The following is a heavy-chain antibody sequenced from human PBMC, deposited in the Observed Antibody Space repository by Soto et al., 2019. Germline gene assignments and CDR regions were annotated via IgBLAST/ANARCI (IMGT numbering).Heavy chain of an antibody. V-gene: IGHV1-69*06. Sequence: SVKVSCKASGGTFSNYVVNWVRQAPGQGLEWMGRIIPISGAANYAQKFQGRVTITAGKSTSTSYMELSSLRSEDTAVYYCARDMTRTVVPYFDFWGQVTLVTVSS. CDR3: ARDMTRTVVPYFDF. CDR1: GGTFSNYV. CDR2: IIPISGAA. J-gene: IGHJ4*02. D-gene: IGHD1-7*01.